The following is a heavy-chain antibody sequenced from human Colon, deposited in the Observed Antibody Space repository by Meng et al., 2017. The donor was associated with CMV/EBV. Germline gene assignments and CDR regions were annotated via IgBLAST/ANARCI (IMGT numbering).Heavy chain of an antibody. CDR1: GLTVSSNY. Sequence: GGSLRLSCAASGLTVSSNYMSWVRQAPGKGLEWVSVIYSGGSTYYADSVKGRFTISRDNSKNTLYLQMNSLRAEDTAVYYCARGLDFDGYNPPDYWGQGTLVTVSS. J-gene: IGHJ4*02. CDR2: IYSGGST. V-gene: IGHV3-53*01. CDR3: ARGLDFDGYNPPDY. D-gene: IGHD5-24*01.